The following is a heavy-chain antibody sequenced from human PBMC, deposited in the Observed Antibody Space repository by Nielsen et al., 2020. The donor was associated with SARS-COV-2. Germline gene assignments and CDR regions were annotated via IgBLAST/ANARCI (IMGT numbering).Heavy chain of an antibody. CDR3: AREACSSTSCYMGMGSYYYYGMDV. D-gene: IGHD2-2*02. CDR2: ISSSGSTI. Sequence: WIRQPPGKGLEWVSYISSSGSTIYYADSVKGRFTISRDNAKNSLYLQMNSLRAEDTAVYYCAREACSSTSCYMGMGSYYYYGMDVWGQGTTVTVSS. J-gene: IGHJ6*02. V-gene: IGHV3-11*04.